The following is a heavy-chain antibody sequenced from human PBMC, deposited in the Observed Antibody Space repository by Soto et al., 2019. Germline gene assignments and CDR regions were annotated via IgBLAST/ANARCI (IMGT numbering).Heavy chain of an antibody. J-gene: IGHJ6*02. CDR2: ISYDGSNK. CDR1: GFTFSSYA. Sequence: GGSLRLSCAASGFTFSSYAMHWVRQAPGKGLEWVAVISYDGSNKYYADSVKGRFTISRDNSKNTLYLQMNSLRAEDTAVYYCAREACISGGSCYSGSFGMGVWGQGTTVTVSS. V-gene: IGHV3-30-3*01. CDR3: AREACISGGSCYSGSFGMGV. D-gene: IGHD2-15*01.